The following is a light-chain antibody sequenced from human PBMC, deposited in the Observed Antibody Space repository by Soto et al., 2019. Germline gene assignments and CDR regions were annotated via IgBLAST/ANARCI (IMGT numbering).Light chain of an antibody. CDR1: QSVSSSY. CDR3: HQRQSWPRT. V-gene: IGKV3D-7*01. CDR2: GAS. J-gene: IGKJ1*01. Sequence: EIVLTQSPGTLSLSPGEGATLSCRASQSVSSSYIAWYQQRPGQTPSLLIYGASTRATGIPARFSASGSGTDFTLTISDVQPEDFALYYCHQRQSWPRTFGQGTKVDIK.